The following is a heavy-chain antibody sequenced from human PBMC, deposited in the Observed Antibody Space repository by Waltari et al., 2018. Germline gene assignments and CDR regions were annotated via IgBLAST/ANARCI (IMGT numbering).Heavy chain of an antibody. CDR1: GFTFNSHA. Sequence: EVQLVESGGALVQPGGSLRLSCEASGFTFNSHAMNWIRQTPGKGLEWVSTINSGGSTSYSDAVKGRFTVSRENSRNSLYLEMNNLTTDDSAIYYCAKDLSSSSGWYDAFEMWGQGTVVTVSS. CDR2: INSGGST. D-gene: IGHD6-19*01. V-gene: IGHV3-23*04. J-gene: IGHJ3*02. CDR3: AKDLSSSSGWYDAFEM.